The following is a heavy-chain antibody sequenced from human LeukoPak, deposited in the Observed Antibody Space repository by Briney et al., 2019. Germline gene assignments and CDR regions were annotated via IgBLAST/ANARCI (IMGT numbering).Heavy chain of an antibody. Sequence: PKASVKVSCKASGYTFTGYYIHWVRQAPGQGLEWMGWINPNSGGTNYAQKFQGRVTMTRDTSISTAYMELSRLRSDDTAVYYCARDLLYYFDYWGQGTLVTVSS. V-gene: IGHV1-2*02. CDR3: ARDLLYYFDY. CDR1: GYTFTGYY. J-gene: IGHJ4*02. CDR2: INPNSGGT.